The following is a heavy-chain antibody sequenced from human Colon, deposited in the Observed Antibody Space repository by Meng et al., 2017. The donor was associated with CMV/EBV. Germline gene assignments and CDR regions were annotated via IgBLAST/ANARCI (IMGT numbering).Heavy chain of an antibody. CDR3: ARELARGCY. Sequence: QVQLLESGAEVKEAGASVNVSCKPSGYTFTNVGISWVRQAPGQGLEWMAYSSPYKGDTNYAQRFQGRVALTTDTSTSTVYMELGSLTSDDTAMYYCARELARGCYWGQGTLVTVSS. V-gene: IGHV1-18*01. CDR1: GYTFTNVG. J-gene: IGHJ4*02. D-gene: IGHD2-15*01. CDR2: SSPYKGDT.